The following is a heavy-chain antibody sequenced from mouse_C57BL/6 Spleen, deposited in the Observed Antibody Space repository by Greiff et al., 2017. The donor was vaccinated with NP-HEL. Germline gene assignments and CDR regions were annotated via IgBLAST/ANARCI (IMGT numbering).Heavy chain of an antibody. D-gene: IGHD2-4*01. CDR3: ARSGYDYDNYAMDY. CDR2: INPNNGGT. V-gene: IGHV1-18*01. Sequence: VQLQQSGPELVKPGASVKIPCKASGYTFTDYYMDWVKQSHGKSLEWIGDINPNNGGTIYNQKFKGKATLTVDKSSSTAYMELRSLTSEDTAVYYCARSGYDYDNYAMDYWGQGTSVTVSS. CDR1: GYTFTDYY. J-gene: IGHJ4*01.